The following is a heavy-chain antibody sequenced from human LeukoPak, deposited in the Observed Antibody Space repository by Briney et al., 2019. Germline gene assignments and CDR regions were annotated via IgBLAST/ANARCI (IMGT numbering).Heavy chain of an antibody. CDR3: ARIVRGDTAMVAYFDY. J-gene: IGHJ4*02. V-gene: IGHV1-2*06. D-gene: IGHD5-18*01. CDR1: GGTFSSYA. Sequence: GSSVKVSCKASGGTFSSYAISWVRQAPGQGLEWMGRINPNSGGTNYAQKFQGRVTMTRDTSISTAYMELSRLRSDDTAVYYCARIVRGDTAMVAYFDYWGQGTLVTVSS. CDR2: INPNSGGT.